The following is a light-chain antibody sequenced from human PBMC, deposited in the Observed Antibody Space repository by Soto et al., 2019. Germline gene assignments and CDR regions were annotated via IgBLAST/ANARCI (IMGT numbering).Light chain of an antibody. V-gene: IGLV2-14*01. CDR2: EVS. CDR1: SSDVGGYNY. J-gene: IGLJ2*01. Sequence: QSALTQPPSASGSPGQSVAISCTGTSSDVGGYNYVSWYQHHPGKAPKVMIYEVSNRPSGISNRFSGSKAGNTASLTISGLQAEDEADYYCSSYTSSSTLVFGGGTKLTVL. CDR3: SSYTSSSTLV.